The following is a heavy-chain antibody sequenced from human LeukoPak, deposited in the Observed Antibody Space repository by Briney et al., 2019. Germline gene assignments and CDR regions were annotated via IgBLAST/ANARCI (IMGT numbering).Heavy chain of an antibody. D-gene: IGHD3-3*01. V-gene: IGHV3-30*18. CDR1: GFTFSSYG. CDR3: AKGGHYGDFWAFDI. CDR2: ISYDGSNK. J-gene: IGHJ3*02. Sequence: GGSLRLSCAASGFTFSSYGMHWVRQAPGKGLEWVAVISYDGSNKYYADSVKGRFTISRDNSKNTLYLQMNSLRAEDTAVYYCAKGGHYGDFWAFDIWGQGTMVTVSS.